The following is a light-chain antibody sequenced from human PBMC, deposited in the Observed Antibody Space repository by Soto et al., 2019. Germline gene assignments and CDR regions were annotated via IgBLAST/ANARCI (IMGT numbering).Light chain of an antibody. J-gene: IGLJ3*02. CDR1: SSDVGGYDY. V-gene: IGLV2-8*01. CDR2: EVN. CDR3: SSYAGRNKLRM. Sequence: QSVLTQPPSASGSPGQSVTISCAGTSSDVGGYDYVSWYQQHPGKAPKLIIYEVNKRPSGVPDRFSGSKSANTASLTVSGLQAEDEADYYCSSYAGRNKLRMFGGGTNLTVL.